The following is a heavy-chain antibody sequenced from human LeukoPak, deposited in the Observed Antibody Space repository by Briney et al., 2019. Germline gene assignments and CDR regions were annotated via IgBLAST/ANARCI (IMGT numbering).Heavy chain of an antibody. V-gene: IGHV4-30-2*01. CDR2: IYHSGSGST. Sequence: PSETLSLTCTVSGGSISSGGHSWSWIRQPPGKGLEWIGYIYHSGSGSTYYNPSLKSRVTIDKSKNQFSLKLNSVTAADTAVYYCARINDLWSGPTLDVWGQGTTVTVSS. CDR1: GGSISSGGHS. J-gene: IGHJ6*02. D-gene: IGHD3-3*01. CDR3: ARINDLWSGPTLDV.